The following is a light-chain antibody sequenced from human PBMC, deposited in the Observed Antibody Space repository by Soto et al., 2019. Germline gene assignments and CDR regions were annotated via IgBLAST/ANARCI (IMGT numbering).Light chain of an antibody. J-gene: IGKJ1*01. CDR2: GAS. Sequence: EIGVSLSPAALSLTPGERATLSCRASQSVSSYLAWYQQKPGQAPRLLIYGASSRATGIPDRFSGSGSGTDFTLTISRLEPEDFAVYYCQQYGSSPRTFGQGTKVDIK. CDR3: QQYGSSPRT. V-gene: IGKV3-20*01. CDR1: QSVSSY.